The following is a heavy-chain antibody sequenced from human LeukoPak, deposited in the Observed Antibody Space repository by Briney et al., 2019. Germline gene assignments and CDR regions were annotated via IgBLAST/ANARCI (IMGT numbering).Heavy chain of an antibody. J-gene: IGHJ4*02. V-gene: IGHV3-33*01. CDR3: VRGPAAMFSYLDY. Sequence: PGGSLRLSCVASGFTLSNYGMHWVRQAPGKGLEWLAVIWYDGSDEYYADSVKGRFTISRDNSKNTLYLQMNSLRAEDTAVYYCVRGPAAMFSYLDYWGQGTPVIVSS. D-gene: IGHD2-2*01. CDR2: IWYDGSDE. CDR1: GFTLSNYG.